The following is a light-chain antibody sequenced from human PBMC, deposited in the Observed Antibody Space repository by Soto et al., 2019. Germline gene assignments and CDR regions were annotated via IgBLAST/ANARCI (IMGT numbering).Light chain of an antibody. J-gene: IGKJ1*01. V-gene: IGKV3-20*01. CDR3: QQYSISST. CDR2: GAS. Sequence: EIVLTQSPGTLSLSPGERATLSCRASQSVSSSYLALYQQKPGQAPRLLIYGASSRATDIPDRLSGSGSGTDFTLTINRLEPEDFAVYYCQQYSISSTFGQGTKVDIK. CDR1: QSVSSSY.